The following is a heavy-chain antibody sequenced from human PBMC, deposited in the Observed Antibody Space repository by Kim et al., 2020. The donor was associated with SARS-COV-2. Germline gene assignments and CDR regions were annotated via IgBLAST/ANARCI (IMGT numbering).Heavy chain of an antibody. V-gene: IGHV1-8*01. CDR3: VRGAYCSGTTCSLNWFDP. CDR1: GYTFTTYD. Sequence: ASVKVSCKATGYTFTTYDINWVRQAIGQGLEWMGRLNPKSGYTGYAQKFQGRVTMTRNTSTSTVYMELSSLRSEDTAVYYCVRGAYCSGTTCSLNWFDPWGQGPPVTVS. CDR2: LNPKSGYT. D-gene: IGHD2-15*01. J-gene: IGHJ5*02.